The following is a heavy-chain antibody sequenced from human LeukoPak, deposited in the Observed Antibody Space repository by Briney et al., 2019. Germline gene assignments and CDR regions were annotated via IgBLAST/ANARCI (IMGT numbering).Heavy chain of an antibody. CDR3: GKVRYDGSGYAFDI. D-gene: IGHD3-22*01. J-gene: IGHJ3*02. CDR1: GFTFNDYA. Sequence: GGSLRLSCVASGFTFNDYAMHWVRQAPGKGLEWVSGISWNSGTTVYADSVKGRFTISRDNGKKSLYLQMNSLRVEDMAFYYCGKVRYDGSGYAFDIWGPGTMVTVSS. CDR2: ISWNSGTT. V-gene: IGHV3-9*03.